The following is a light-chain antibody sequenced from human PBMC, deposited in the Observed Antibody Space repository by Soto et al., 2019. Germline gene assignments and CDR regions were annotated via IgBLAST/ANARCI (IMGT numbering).Light chain of an antibody. CDR1: QSVSSRY. J-gene: IGKJ1*01. CDR3: QQYGSSGT. Sequence: IVLTQSPGTPSLSVGGRATLSFMASQSVSSRYLAWYQQTPGQPPRLLIYGASNRATGIPDRFSGSGSGTDFTLTISRLEPEDFAVYYCQQYGSSGTFGQGTKVDIK. CDR2: GAS. V-gene: IGKV3-20*01.